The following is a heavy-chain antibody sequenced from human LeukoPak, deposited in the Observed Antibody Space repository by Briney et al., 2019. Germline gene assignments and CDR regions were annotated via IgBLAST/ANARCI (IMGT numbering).Heavy chain of an antibody. CDR3: ARYEQQSSYLDSMDV. V-gene: IGHV4-59*01. CDR1: GGSISSYY. D-gene: IGHD6-13*01. CDR2: IYYSGST. Sequence: PSETLSLTCTVSGGSISSYYWSWIRQPPGKGLEWIGYIYYSGSTNYNPSLKSRVTISVDTSKDQFSLKLSSVTAADTAVYYCARYEQQSSYLDSMDVWGKGTTVTVSS. J-gene: IGHJ6*03.